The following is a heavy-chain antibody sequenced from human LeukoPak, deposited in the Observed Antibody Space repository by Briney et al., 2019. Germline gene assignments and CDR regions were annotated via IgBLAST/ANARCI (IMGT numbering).Heavy chain of an antibody. CDR2: INPNSGNT. J-gene: IGHJ6*03. CDR3: ARGCSGSSWPYYYYYMDV. V-gene: IGHV1-8*02. Sequence: GASVKVSCKASGYTFTGYYMHWVRQAPGQGLEWMGWINPNSGNTGYAQKFQGRVTMTRNTSISTAYMELSSLRSEDTAVYYCARGCSGSSWPYYYYYMDVWGKGTTVTISS. CDR1: GYTFTGYY. D-gene: IGHD6-13*01.